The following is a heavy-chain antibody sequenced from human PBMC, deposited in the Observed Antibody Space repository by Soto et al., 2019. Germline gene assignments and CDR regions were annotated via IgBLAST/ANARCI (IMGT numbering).Heavy chain of an antibody. J-gene: IGHJ4*02. Sequence: EVQLVESGGGLVQPGGSLRLSCAGSGFTVSSKNMSWVRQATGKGLEWVSVIDSGGNINYADSVKGRFTISRDSSTNTVYLQMSSLRAEDTAVYYCARGWLLYGGQGTLVTVSS. V-gene: IGHV3-66*01. CDR3: ARGWLLY. CDR1: GFTVSSKN. CDR2: IDSGGNI. D-gene: IGHD2-15*01.